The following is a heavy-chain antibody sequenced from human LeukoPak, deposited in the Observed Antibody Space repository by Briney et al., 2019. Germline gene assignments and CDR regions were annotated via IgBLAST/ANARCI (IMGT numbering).Heavy chain of an antibody. CDR2: IKQDGSEK. CDR1: GFTFSSYW. CDR3: ASAPFFCSGGSCPYSMEV. Sequence: GGSLRLSCAASGFTFSSYWMSWVRQAPGKGLELVANIKQDGSEKYYVDSVKGRFTISRDNAKNSLYLQMNGLRAEDTAVYYCASAPFFCSGGSCPYSMEVWGKGTLGTVSS. J-gene: IGHJ6*03. D-gene: IGHD2-15*01. V-gene: IGHV3-7*01.